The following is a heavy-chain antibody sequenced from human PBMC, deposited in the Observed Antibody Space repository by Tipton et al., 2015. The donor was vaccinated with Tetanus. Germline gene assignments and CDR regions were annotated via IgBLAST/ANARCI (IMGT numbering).Heavy chain of an antibody. CDR2: IYKSGNT. Sequence: TLSLTCTVSVGSISSGDYYWSWVRQSPGEGLEWIGHIYKSGNTYYKPSLKSRVAISIDASKNQFSLKLNSMTAADTAVYYCARVGYYYYYRDVWGKGTTVTVSS. D-gene: IGHD3-22*01. V-gene: IGHV4-30-4*01. J-gene: IGHJ6*03. CDR1: VGSISSGDYY. CDR3: ARVGYYYYYRDV.